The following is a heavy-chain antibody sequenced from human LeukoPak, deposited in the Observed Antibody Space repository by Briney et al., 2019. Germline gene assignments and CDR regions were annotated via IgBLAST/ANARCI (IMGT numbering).Heavy chain of an antibody. J-gene: IGHJ4*02. CDR3: ARAPEEWELSYFDY. V-gene: IGHV4-61*02. CDR2: IHTSGST. D-gene: IGHD1-26*01. CDR1: GGSISSGSYY. Sequence: SQTLSLTCTVSGGSISSGSYYWSWIRQPAGKGLEWIGRIHTSGSTNYNPSLKSRVTISVDTSKNQFSLKLSSVTAADTAVYYCARAPEEWELSYFDYWGQGTLVTVSS.